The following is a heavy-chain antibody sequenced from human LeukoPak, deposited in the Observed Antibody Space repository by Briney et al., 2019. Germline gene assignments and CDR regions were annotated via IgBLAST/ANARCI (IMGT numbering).Heavy chain of an antibody. V-gene: IGHV3-21*01. CDR2: ISSSSSYI. CDR1: GFTFSSYS. D-gene: IGHD3-10*01. Sequence: GGSLRLSCAASGFTFSSYSMNWVRQAPGKGLEWVSSISSSSSYIYYADSVKGRFTISRDNAKNSLYLQRNSLRAEDTAVYYCARERESGLLWFGELDYYMDVWGKGTTVTVSS. CDR3: ARERESGLLWFGELDYYMDV. J-gene: IGHJ6*03.